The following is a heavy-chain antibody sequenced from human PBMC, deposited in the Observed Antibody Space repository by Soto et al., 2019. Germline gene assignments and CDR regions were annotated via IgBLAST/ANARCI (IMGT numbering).Heavy chain of an antibody. CDR3: AKAYSIGWYDH. D-gene: IGHD6-19*01. CDR1: GFTFSSYA. J-gene: IGHJ5*02. Sequence: EVQLLESGGGLVQPGGSLRLSCAASGFTFSSYAMNWVRQAPGKGLEWVSGLSGSGSSTYYAAPVKGRFTISRDNSKNILYLQMNSLRAEDTAVYYCAKAYSIGWYDHWGQGTLVTVSS. V-gene: IGHV3-23*01. CDR2: LSGSGSST.